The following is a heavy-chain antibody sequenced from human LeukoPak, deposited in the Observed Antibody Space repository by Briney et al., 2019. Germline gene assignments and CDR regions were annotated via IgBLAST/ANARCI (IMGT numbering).Heavy chain of an antibody. V-gene: IGHV1-69*04. D-gene: IGHD2-15*01. CDR3: ARKRSGGRQNYYYYGMDV. Sequence: SVKVSCKASGGTFSSYAISWVRQAPGQGLEWMGRIIPILGIANYAQKFQGRVTITADKSTSTAYMELSSLRSEDTAVYYCARKRSGGRQNYYYYGMDVWGQGTMVTVSS. CDR2: IIPILGIA. J-gene: IGHJ6*02. CDR1: GGTFSSYA.